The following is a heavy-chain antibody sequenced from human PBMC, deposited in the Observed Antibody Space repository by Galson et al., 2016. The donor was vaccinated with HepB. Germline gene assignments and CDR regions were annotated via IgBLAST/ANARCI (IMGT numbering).Heavy chain of an antibody. J-gene: IGHJ4*02. D-gene: IGHD1-26*01. V-gene: IGHV1-3*01. CDR2: INAGNGNT. CDR3: ARVLNVGATIFEY. Sequence: SVKVSCKASGYTFTSYGISWVRQAPGQRLEYIGWINAGNGNTKYSEKFEGRVTITRDTSASTAYMELSSLISEDTALYFCARVLNVGATIFEYWGQGTLVTVSS. CDR1: GYTFTSYG.